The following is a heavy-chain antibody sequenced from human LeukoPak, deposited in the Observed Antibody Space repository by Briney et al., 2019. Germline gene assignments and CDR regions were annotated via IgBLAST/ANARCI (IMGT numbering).Heavy chain of an antibody. CDR3: ARARGYTSVGNY. Sequence: GGSLRLSCAAYGFTFSDYYMSWIRQAPGKGLEWVSYISSSGSTVYYADPVKGRFTISRDNAKNSLYLQMNSLRAEDTAVYYCARARGYTSVGNYWGQGTLVTVSS. V-gene: IGHV3-11*04. J-gene: IGHJ4*02. CDR2: ISSSGSTV. CDR1: GFTFSDYY. D-gene: IGHD5-18*01.